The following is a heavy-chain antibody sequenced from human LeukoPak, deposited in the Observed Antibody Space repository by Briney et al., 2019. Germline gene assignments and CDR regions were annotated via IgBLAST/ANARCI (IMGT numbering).Heavy chain of an antibody. CDR3: ARGWWFGESYFDY. CDR2: MNGNGGRI. V-gene: IGHV3-23*01. Sequence: GGSLRLSCAASGFTFSSYGMAWVRQAPGKGLEWVSGMNGNGGRIYYADSVKGRFTISRDNSKNTLYLQMNSLRAEDTAVYYCARGWWFGESYFDYWGQGTLVTVSS. D-gene: IGHD3-10*01. J-gene: IGHJ4*02. CDR1: GFTFSSYG.